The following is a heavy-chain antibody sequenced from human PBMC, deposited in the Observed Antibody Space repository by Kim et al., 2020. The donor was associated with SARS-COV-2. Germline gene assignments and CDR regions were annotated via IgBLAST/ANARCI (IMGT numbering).Heavy chain of an antibody. J-gene: IGHJ4*02. Sequence: SETLSLTCAVYGGSFSGYYWSWIRQPPGKGLEWIGEINHSGSTNYNPSLKSRVTISVDTSKNQFSLKLSSVTAADTAVYYCARVGIVVVTAKSYYFDYWGQGTLVTVSS. D-gene: IGHD2-21*02. V-gene: IGHV4-34*01. CDR3: ARVGIVVVTAKSYYFDY. CDR1: GGSFSGYY. CDR2: INHSGST.